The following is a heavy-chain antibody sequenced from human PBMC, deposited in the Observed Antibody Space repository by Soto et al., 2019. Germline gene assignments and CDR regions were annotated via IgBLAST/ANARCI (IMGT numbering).Heavy chain of an antibody. CDR1: GGSISSGGYY. Sequence: QVQLQESGPGLVKPSQTLSLTCTVSGGSISSGGYYWSWIRQHPGKGLEWIGYIYYSGSTNYNPSLKSRVTIAVDTSKNQISLKMNSVTAADTAEYYCARESCGRNIDAFEIWGQGTMVTVSS. CDR3: ARESCGRNIDAFEI. V-gene: IGHV4-31*03. CDR2: IYYSGST. J-gene: IGHJ3*02. D-gene: IGHD2-15*01.